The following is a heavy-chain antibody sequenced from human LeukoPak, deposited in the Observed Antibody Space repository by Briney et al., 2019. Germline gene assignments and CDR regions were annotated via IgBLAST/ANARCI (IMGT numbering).Heavy chain of an antibody. D-gene: IGHD2-2*02. Sequence: SVKVSCKASGYTFTGYYMHWVRQAPGQGLEWMGGIIPIFGTANYAQKFQGRVTITADESTSTAYMELSSLRSEDTAVYYCARESNLVPAAIPRVYYYGMDVWGQGTTVTVSS. V-gene: IGHV1-69*13. CDR1: GYTFTGYY. CDR2: IIPIFGTA. CDR3: ARESNLVPAAIPRVYYYGMDV. J-gene: IGHJ6*02.